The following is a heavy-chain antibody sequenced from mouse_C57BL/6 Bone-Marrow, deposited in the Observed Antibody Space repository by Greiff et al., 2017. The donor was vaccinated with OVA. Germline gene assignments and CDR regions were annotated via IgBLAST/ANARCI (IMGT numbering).Heavy chain of an antibody. Sequence: QVQLQQPGAELVKPGASVKVSCKASGYTFTSYWMHWVKQRPGQGLEWIGRLHPSDSDTNYNQKFKGKATLTVDKSSSTAYMQLSSLTSDDSAVYYCVLYGSSYVGYAMDYWGQGTSVTVSS. CDR3: VLYGSSYVGYAMDY. V-gene: IGHV1-74*01. D-gene: IGHD1-1*01. CDR1: GYTFTSYW. J-gene: IGHJ4*01. CDR2: LHPSDSDT.